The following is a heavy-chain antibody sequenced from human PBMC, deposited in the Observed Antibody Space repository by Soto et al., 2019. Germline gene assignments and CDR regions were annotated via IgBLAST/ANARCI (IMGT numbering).Heavy chain of an antibody. V-gene: IGHV1-3*01. CDR3: ARCVKYGAYARWSDP. CDR2: INAGNGNT. J-gene: IGHJ5*02. D-gene: IGHD4-17*01. CDR1: GYTFTSYA. Sequence: SVKVSCKASGYTFTSYAMHWVRQASGQRLEWMGWINAGNGNTKYSQKFQGRVTITRDTSTTTAYMELSSLRSEDTAVYYCARCVKYGAYARWSDPLRQAILVTV.